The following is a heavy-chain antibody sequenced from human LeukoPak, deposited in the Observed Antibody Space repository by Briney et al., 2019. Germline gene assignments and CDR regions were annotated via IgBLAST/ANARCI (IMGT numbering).Heavy chain of an antibody. CDR3: ATHNKWILEY. CDR1: GFTFRNYW. D-gene: IGHD5-12*01. Sequence: PGGSLRLSCAASGFTFRNYWMSWVRQAPGKGLEWVAIIKQDGSETYYLDSVKGRFTISRDNAKNSLTLQMNSLRAEDTALYYCATHNKWILEYWGQGTLVTVS. J-gene: IGHJ4*02. CDR2: IKQDGSET. V-gene: IGHV3-7*01.